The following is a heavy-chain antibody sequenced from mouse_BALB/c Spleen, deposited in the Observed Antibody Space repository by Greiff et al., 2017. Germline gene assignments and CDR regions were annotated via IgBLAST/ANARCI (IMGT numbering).Heavy chain of an antibody. CDR2: ISYSGST. CDR1: GDSITSGY. Sequence: EVQLQQSGPSLVTPSQTLSLTCSVTGDSITSGYWNWIRKSPGNKLEYMGYISYSGSTYYNPSLKSRISIARDTSKNQYYLQLNSVTTEDTATYYCARGKEQGRGYYAMDDWGQGTSVTVSS. D-gene: IGHD4-1*01. V-gene: IGHV3-8*02. J-gene: IGHJ4*01. CDR3: ARGKEQGRGYYAMDD.